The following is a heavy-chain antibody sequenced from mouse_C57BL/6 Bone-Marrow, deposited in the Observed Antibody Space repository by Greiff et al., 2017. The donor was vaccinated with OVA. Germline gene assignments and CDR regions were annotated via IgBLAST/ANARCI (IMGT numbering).Heavy chain of an antibody. J-gene: IGHJ3*01. Sequence: QVTLKVSGPGILQPSQTLSLTCSFSGFSLSTFGMGVGWIRQPSGKGLEWLAHIWWDDDKYYNPALKSRLTISKDPSTTQIVLKNANVDTADTATYYCARRGLSNPPWFAYWGQGTLVTVSA. D-gene: IGHD1-1*02. V-gene: IGHV8-8*01. CDR1: GFSLSTFGMG. CDR3: ARRGLSNPPWFAY. CDR2: IWWDDDK.